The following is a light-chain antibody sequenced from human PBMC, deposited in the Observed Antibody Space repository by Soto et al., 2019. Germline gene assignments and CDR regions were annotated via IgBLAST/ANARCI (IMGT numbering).Light chain of an antibody. Sequence: DIQMTQSRSSLSASIGDRVTITCQASQDISNNLNWYQQKPGKAPKLLIYDASNLKTGVPSRFSGSGSETDFTFTISSLQPEDIATYYCQQYFHRLLTFGGGTKVEI. CDR2: DAS. CDR3: QQYFHRLLT. CDR1: QDISNN. V-gene: IGKV1-33*01. J-gene: IGKJ4*01.